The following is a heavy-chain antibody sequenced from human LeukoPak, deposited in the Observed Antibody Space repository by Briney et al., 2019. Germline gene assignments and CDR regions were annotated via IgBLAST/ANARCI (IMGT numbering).Heavy chain of an antibody. D-gene: IGHD6-19*01. CDR1: GGSISGYY. CDR3: ARVSSGWCDY. Sequence: SETLSLTCAVSGGSISGYYWSWIRQPPGKGLEWIGYIYHSGSTYYNPSLKSRVTISVDRSKNQFSLKLSSVTAADTAVYYCARVSSGWCDYWGQGTLVTVSS. CDR2: IYHSGST. J-gene: IGHJ4*02. V-gene: IGHV4-30-2*01.